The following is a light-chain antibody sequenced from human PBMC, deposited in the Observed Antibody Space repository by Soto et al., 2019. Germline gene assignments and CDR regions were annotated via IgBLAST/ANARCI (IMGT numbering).Light chain of an antibody. J-gene: IGKJ1*01. CDR1: QSVSSTS. V-gene: IGKV3D-20*02. CDR3: QQRSNWWT. CDR2: GAS. Sequence: EIVLTQSPGTLSFSPGERATLSCRASQSVSSTSLAWYQQKPGQAPRLLIYGASTRATGIPDRFSGSGSGTDFTLTISSLEPEDFAVYYCQQRSNWWTFGQGTKVDI.